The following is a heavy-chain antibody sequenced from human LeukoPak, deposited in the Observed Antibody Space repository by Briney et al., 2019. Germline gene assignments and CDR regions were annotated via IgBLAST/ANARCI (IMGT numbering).Heavy chain of an antibody. V-gene: IGHV3-23*01. CDR1: GFTFSSYA. J-gene: IGHJ3*02. D-gene: IGHD5-12*01. Sequence: GGSLRLSCAASGFTFSSYAMSWVRQAPGKGLEWVSAISGSGGSTYYADSVKGLFTISRDNSKNTLYLQMNSLRAEDTAVYYCAKLGRGPESAFDIWGQGTMVTVSS. CDR2: ISGSGGST. CDR3: AKLGRGPESAFDI.